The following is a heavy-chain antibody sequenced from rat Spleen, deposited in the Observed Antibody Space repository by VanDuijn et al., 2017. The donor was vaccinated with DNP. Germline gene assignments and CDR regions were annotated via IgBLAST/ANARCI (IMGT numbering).Heavy chain of an antibody. D-gene: IGHD4-3*01. Sequence: EVQLVESGGGLVQPGRSLKLSCAASGFSFSDYYMAWVRQAPTKGLEWVAYISYDGGSTYYGDSVKGRFTISRDNEKRTLYLQINSLRSEATATYYCASWGIRAYYFDSWGQGTMVTVSS. CDR2: ISYDGGST. J-gene: IGHJ2*01. CDR1: GFSFSDYY. V-gene: IGHV5-22*01. CDR3: ASWGIRAYYFDS.